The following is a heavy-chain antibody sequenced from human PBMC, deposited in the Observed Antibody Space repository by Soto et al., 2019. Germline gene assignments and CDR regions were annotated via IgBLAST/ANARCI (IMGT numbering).Heavy chain of an antibody. V-gene: IGHV1-69*13. CDR1: GGSFRRHG. J-gene: IGHJ6*02. CDR2: TIPVFDTA. D-gene: IGHD4-17*01. Sequence: SVKVSCKASGGSFRRHGISWVRQAPGQGLEWMGGTIPVFDTANYAQKFQGRLAVSADESTNTAYMDLSSLTSEDTAVYYCARDPAPTVTTLGHGLDVWGQGTTVTVSS. CDR3: ARDPAPTVTTLGHGLDV.